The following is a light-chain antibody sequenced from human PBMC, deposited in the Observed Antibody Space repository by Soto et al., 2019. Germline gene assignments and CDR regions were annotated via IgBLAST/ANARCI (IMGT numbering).Light chain of an antibody. CDR1: QTARSY. Sequence: EIVLTQSPATLSLSPGERATLSCRASQTARSYLAWYQQKPGQAPRLLIYDVSNRATGIPARFSGSGSETDFSLTISSLEPEDFAVYYCQQRSSWPLTFGGGTKVDIK. V-gene: IGKV3-11*01. CDR3: QQRSSWPLT. CDR2: DVS. J-gene: IGKJ4*01.